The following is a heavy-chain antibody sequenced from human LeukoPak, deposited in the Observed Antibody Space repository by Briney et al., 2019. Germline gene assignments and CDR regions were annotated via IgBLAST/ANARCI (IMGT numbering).Heavy chain of an antibody. D-gene: IGHD3-22*01. V-gene: IGHV1-8*01. CDR1: GYTFTSYD. Sequence: ASVKVSCKASGYTFTSYDIDWVRQATGQGLEWMGWMNPNSGNTGYAQKFQGRVSMTRNTSISTAYMKLSSLKSEDTAVYYCARISSSGFYAWGQGTLVTVSS. CDR3: ARISSSGFYA. J-gene: IGHJ5*02. CDR2: MNPNSGNT.